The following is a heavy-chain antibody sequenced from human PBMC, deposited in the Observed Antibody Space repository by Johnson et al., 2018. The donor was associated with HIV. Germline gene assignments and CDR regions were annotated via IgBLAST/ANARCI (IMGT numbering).Heavy chain of an antibody. CDR1: RFTFSPYG. CDR2: IRYDGSKK. J-gene: IGHJ3*02. D-gene: IGHD5-18*01. CDR3: ARVRGYSYGAHAFDI. V-gene: IGHV3-30*02. Sequence: VPLVESGGGVVQPGGSLLLPCAASRFTFSPYGMHWVCQDPGEGLEWVALIRYDGSKKYYADSVKGRFPISRDNSKNTLYLQMNSLRAEDTAVYYCARVRGYSYGAHAFDIWGQGTMVTVSS.